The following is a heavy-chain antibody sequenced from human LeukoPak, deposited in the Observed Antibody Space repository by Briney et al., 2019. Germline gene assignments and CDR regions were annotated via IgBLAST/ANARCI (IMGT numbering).Heavy chain of an antibody. V-gene: IGHV4-59*01. CDR3: ARVSCGGDCSSATNAFDI. Sequence: SETLSLTCTVSGGSISSYYWSWIRQPPGKGLEWIGDIRYSGSTNYNPSLKSRVTISVDTSKNQFSLKLSSVTAADTAVHYCARVSCGGDCSSATNAFDIWGQGTVVTVSS. CDR2: IRYSGST. J-gene: IGHJ3*02. CDR1: GGSISSYY. D-gene: IGHD2-21*02.